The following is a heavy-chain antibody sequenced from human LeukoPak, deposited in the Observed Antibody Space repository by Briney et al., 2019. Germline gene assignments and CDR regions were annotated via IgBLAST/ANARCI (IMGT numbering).Heavy chain of an antibody. CDR1: GGSISSYY. V-gene: IGHV4-59*01. Sequence: SETLSLTCTVSGGSISSYYWSWIRQPPGKGLEWIGYIYYSGSTNYNPSLKSRVTISVDTSKNQFSLKLSSVTAADTAVYYCARDLFRTSTELDYYYYGMDVWGQGTTVTVSS. J-gene: IGHJ6*02. D-gene: IGHD4-17*01. CDR2: IYYSGST. CDR3: ARDLFRTSTELDYYYYGMDV.